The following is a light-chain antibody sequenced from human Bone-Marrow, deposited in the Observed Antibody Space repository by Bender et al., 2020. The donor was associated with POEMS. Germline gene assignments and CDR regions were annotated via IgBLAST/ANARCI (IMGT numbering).Light chain of an antibody. J-gene: IGLJ3*02. CDR1: RSNLGIHP. CDR3: VAWDASLNGWV. CDR2: END. Sequence: QSVLTQPPSVSAAPGQKVTISCSGSRSNLGIHPVSWYQQLPGTGPKLLVYENDKRPSGVPDRFSGSKSGTSASLAITELKSDDEAIYFCVAWDASLNGWVFGGGTKLTVL. V-gene: IGLV1-51*02.